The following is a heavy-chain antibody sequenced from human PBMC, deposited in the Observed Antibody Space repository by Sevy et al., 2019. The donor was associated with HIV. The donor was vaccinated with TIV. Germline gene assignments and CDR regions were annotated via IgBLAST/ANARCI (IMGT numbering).Heavy chain of an antibody. Sequence: ASVKVSCKASGGIFRSNAISWVRQAPGQGLEWMGGIIAVFGTTNYEQKFQGRVTVTADESRSTAYMELSSLRSEDTAVYYCARDKYYYLSGSFDYWGQGTQVTVSS. CDR3: ARDKYYYLSGSFDY. CDR2: IIAVFGTT. J-gene: IGHJ4*01. D-gene: IGHD3-10*01. CDR1: GGIFRSNA. V-gene: IGHV1-69*13.